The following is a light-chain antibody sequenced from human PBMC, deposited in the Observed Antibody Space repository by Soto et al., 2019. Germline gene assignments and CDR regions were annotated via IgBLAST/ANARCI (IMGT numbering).Light chain of an antibody. J-gene: IGKJ2*01. CDR1: QGISSY. CDR3: QQYYSYPPT. CDR2: AAS. V-gene: IGKV1-8*01. Sequence: AIRMTQSPSSFSASTGDRVTITCRASQGISSYLAWYQQKPGKAPKLLIYAASTLQSGVPSRFSGSVSVTDFTLTISCLQSDDFATYYWQQYYSYPPTFGQGPKLEIK.